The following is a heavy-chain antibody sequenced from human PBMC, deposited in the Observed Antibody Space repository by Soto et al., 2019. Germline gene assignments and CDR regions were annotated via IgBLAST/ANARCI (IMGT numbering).Heavy chain of an antibody. CDR2: ISYDGSNK. CDR3: ARDLLSSIAVWWFDP. V-gene: IGHV3-30-3*01. D-gene: IGHD6-6*01. J-gene: IGHJ5*02. Sequence: GGSLRLSCAASGFTFSSYAMHWVRQAPGKGLEWVAVISYDGSNKYYADSVKGRFTISRDNSKNTLYLQMNSLRAEDTAVYYCARDLLSSIAVWWFDPWGQGTLVTVSS. CDR1: GFTFSSYA.